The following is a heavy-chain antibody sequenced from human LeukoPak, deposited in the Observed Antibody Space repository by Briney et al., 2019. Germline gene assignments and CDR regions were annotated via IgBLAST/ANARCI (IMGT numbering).Heavy chain of an antibody. Sequence: SETLSLTCTVSGGSISSYYWGWIRQPPGKGLEWIGSIYYGGSTYYNPSLKSRVTISVDTSKNQFSLKLSSVTAADTAVYYCASRVMYDAFDIWGQGTMVTVSS. CDR3: ASRVMYDAFDI. CDR2: IYYGGST. CDR1: GGSISSYY. J-gene: IGHJ3*02. D-gene: IGHD2-21*01. V-gene: IGHV4-39*07.